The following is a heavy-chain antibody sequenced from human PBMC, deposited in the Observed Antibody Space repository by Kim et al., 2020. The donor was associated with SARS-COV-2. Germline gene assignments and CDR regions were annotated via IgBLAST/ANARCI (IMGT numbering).Heavy chain of an antibody. D-gene: IGHD1-26*01. CDR3: ARLSRPYSGSYGGGYYYYYGMDV. J-gene: IGHJ6*02. CDR2: IDPSDSYT. V-gene: IGHV5-10-1*01. CDR1: GYSFTSYW. Sequence: GESLKISCKGSGYSFTSYWISWVRQMPGKGLEWMGRIDPSDSYTNYSPSFQGHVTISADKSISTAYLQWSSLKASDTAMYYCARLSRPYSGSYGGGYYYYYGMDVWGQGTTVTVSS.